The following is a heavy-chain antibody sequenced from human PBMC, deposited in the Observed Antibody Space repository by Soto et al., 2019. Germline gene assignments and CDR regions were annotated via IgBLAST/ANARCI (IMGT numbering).Heavy chain of an antibody. CDR3: AREPYYGGNTAPTPHFDY. Sequence: TLSLTCTVSGGSISSYYWSWIRQPPGKGLEWIGYIYYSGSTNYNPSLKSRVTISVDTSKNQFSLKLSSVTAADTAVYYCAREPYYGGNTAPTPHFDYWGQGTLVTVSS. V-gene: IGHV4-59*01. J-gene: IGHJ4*02. CDR1: GGSISSYY. D-gene: IGHD4-17*01. CDR2: IYYSGST.